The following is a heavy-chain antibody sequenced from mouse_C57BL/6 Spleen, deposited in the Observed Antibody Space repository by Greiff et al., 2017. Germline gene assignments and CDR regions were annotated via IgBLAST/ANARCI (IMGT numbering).Heavy chain of an antibody. CDR2: IYPGDGDT. V-gene: IGHV1-82*01. D-gene: IGHD1-1*01. J-gene: IGHJ3*01. CDR3: ARWDYYGSGDAGFAY. CDR1: GYAFSSSW. Sequence: QVQLKESGPELVKPGASVKISCKASGYAFSSSWMNWVKQRPGKGLEWIGRIYPGDGDTNYNGKFKGKAPLTADKSSSTAYMQLSSLTSEDSAVYFCARWDYYGSGDAGFAYWGQGTLVTVSA.